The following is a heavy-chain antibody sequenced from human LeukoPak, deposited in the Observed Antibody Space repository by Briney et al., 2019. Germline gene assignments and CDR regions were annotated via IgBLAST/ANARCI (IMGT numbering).Heavy chain of an antibody. D-gene: IGHD6-19*01. Sequence: PGGSLRLSCAASGFTFSSYAMHWVRQAPGKGLEWVAVISYDGSNKYYADSVKGRFTISRDNSKNTLYLQMNSLRVEDTAVYYCAKDSYSSGWEYYFDYWGQGTLVTVSS. CDR2: ISYDGSNK. CDR3: AKDSYSSGWEYYFDY. V-gene: IGHV3-30-3*01. J-gene: IGHJ4*02. CDR1: GFTFSSYA.